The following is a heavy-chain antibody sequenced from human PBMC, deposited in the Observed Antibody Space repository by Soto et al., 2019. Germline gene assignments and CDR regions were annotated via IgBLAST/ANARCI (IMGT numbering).Heavy chain of an antibody. D-gene: IGHD4-17*01. Sequence: QVQLVQSGAEVKKPGASGKVSCKASGYSFTNNYLHWVRQAPGQGLEWMGIINPSGGSTTYAQKFQGRLTMARDTSTSTLYMELSSLRSEDKAVYYCARDGTHGDFDYWGQGTLVTVSS. CDR1: GYSFTNNY. J-gene: IGHJ4*02. CDR3: ARDGTHGDFDY. CDR2: INPSGGST. V-gene: IGHV1-46*01.